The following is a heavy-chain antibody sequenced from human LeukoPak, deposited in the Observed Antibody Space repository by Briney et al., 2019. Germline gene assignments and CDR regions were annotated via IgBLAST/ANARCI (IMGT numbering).Heavy chain of an antibody. CDR3: KGIVVVTASSDAFDI. CDR2: FDPEDGET. CDR1: GYTLTELS. Sequence: ASVKVSCKVSGYTLTELSMHWVRQAPGKGLEWMGGFDPEDGETIYAQKFQGRVTMTEDTSTDTAYMELSSLRSEGTAVYYCKGIVVVTASSDAFDIWGQGTMVTVSS. D-gene: IGHD2-21*02. J-gene: IGHJ3*02. V-gene: IGHV1-24*01.